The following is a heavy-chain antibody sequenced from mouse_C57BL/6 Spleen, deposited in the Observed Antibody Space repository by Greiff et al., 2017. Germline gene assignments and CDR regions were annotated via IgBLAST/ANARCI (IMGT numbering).Heavy chain of an antibody. CDR1: GFSLTSYG. CDR3: ARNGITTGYYFDY. V-gene: IGHV2-2*01. Sequence: QVQLKESGPGLVQPSQSLSITCTVSGFSLTSYGVHWVRQSPGKGLEWLGVIWSGGSTDYNAAFISRLSISKDNSKSQVFFKMNSRQADDTAIDYCARNGITTGYYFDYWGQGTTLTVSS. J-gene: IGHJ2*01. D-gene: IGHD2-4*01. CDR2: IWSGGST.